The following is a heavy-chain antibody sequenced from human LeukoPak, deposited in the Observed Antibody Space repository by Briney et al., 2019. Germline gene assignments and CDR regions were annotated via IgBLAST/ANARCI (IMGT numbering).Heavy chain of an antibody. CDR3: AKDGPRDPMIVVDTLA. V-gene: IGHV1-2*02. J-gene: IGHJ3*01. CDR2: INPNSGGT. CDR1: GYTFTGYY. Sequence: ASVKVSCKASGYTFTGYYMHWVRQAPGQGLEWMGWINPNSGGTNYAQKFQGRVTMTRDTSISTAYMELSRLRSDDTAVYYCAKDGPRDPMIVVDTLAWGQGTMVTVSS. D-gene: IGHD3-22*01.